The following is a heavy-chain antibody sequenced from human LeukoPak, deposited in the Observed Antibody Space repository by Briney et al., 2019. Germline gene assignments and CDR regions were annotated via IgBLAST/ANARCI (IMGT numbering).Heavy chain of an antibody. Sequence: PSETLSLTCTVSGGSISSGSYYWSWIRQPAGKGLEWIGRIYTSGSTNYNPSLKSRVTISVDTSKNQFSLKLSSVTAADTAVYYCARGPYGENNAFDIWGQGTMVTVSS. V-gene: IGHV4-61*02. D-gene: IGHD4-17*01. CDR3: ARGPYGENNAFDI. J-gene: IGHJ3*02. CDR2: IYTSGST. CDR1: GGSISSGSYY.